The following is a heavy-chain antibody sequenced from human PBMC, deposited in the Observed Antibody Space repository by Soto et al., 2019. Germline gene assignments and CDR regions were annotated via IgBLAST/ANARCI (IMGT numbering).Heavy chain of an antibody. Sequence: DVQLLESGGGLVQPGGSLRLSCAASGFTFSSYALKWVRQAPGRGLEWVSAITDGGGRTYYADSVKGRFTISRDNSKNTLYLQMNSLRAEDTAVYYCAKSASTGPFSADDYWAQGTLVTVSS. CDR3: AKSASTGPFSADDY. CDR2: ITDGGGRT. D-gene: IGHD1-1*01. CDR1: GFTFSSYA. V-gene: IGHV3-23*01. J-gene: IGHJ4*02.